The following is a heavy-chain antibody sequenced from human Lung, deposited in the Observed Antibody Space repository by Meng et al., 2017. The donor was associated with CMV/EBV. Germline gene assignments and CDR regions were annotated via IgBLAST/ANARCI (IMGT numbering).Heavy chain of an antibody. V-gene: IGHV5-51*01. CDR2: IYLGDSDT. J-gene: IGHJ4*02. Sequence: GEXXKISCQGSGYSFTTYWIGWLRQLPGKGLEWMGIIYLGDSDTRYSPSFQGQVTISADKSNTTAYLQWSSLKASDTAMYYCARSDDFWSGYNNWGQGTXVTVDS. CDR3: ARSDDFWSGYNN. CDR1: GYSFTTYW. D-gene: IGHD3-3*01.